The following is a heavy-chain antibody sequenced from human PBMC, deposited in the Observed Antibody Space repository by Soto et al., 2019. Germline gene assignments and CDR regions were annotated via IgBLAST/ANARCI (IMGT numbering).Heavy chain of an antibody. V-gene: IGHV4-31*03. Sequence: QVQLQESGPGLVKPSQTLSLTCTVSGGSISSGGYYWSWIRQHPGKGLEWIGYIYYSGSTYYNPSLKSRVTISVDTSKNQFSLKLSSVTAADTAVYHCASGDYYSSLYSRSWYWWYFEYWGEGTL. CDR1: GGSISSGGYY. CDR2: IYYSGST. D-gene: IGHD6-13*01. J-gene: IGHJ4*02. CDR3: ASGDYYSSLYSRSWYWWYFEY.